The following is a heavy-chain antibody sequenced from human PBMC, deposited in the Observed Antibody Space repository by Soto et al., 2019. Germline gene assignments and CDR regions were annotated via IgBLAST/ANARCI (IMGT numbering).Heavy chain of an antibody. D-gene: IGHD2-2*01. J-gene: IGHJ4*02. CDR2: IYYSGST. Sequence: SETLSLTCTVSGGSISSGGYYWSWIRQHPGKGLEWIGYIYYSGSTYYNPSLKSRVTISVDTSKNQFSLKLSSVTAADTAVYYCAGVVVVPAAMPDYFDYWGQGTLVTVSS. V-gene: IGHV4-31*03. CDR1: GGSISSGGYY. CDR3: AGVVVVPAAMPDYFDY.